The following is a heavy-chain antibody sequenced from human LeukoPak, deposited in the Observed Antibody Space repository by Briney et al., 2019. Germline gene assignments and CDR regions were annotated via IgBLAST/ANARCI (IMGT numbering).Heavy chain of an antibody. D-gene: IGHD3-16*01. CDR1: GGSISSGGYY. CDR3: ARGAGWLIDY. Sequence: PSQTLSLTRTVSGGSISSGGYYWSWIRRAPGKGLEWIGYIYNSGSLNYNPSLKSRVTIAVDTSENQFSLKLTSVTAADTAVYYCARGAGWLIDYWGQGILVTVSS. V-gene: IGHV4-61*08. J-gene: IGHJ4*02. CDR2: IYNSGSL.